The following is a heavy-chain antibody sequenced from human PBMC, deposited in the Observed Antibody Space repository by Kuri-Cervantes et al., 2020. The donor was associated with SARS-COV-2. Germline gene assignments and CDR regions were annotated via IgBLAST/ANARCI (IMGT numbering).Heavy chain of an antibody. CDR2: ISGSGGST. Sequence: GESLKISCAASGFTFSSYAMSWVRQAPGKGLEWVSAISGSGGSTYYADSVKGRFTISRDNSKNTLYPQMNSLRAEDTAVYYCAKDYYYDSSGYPRVVVDYWGQGTLVTVSS. V-gene: IGHV3-23*01. D-gene: IGHD3-22*01. J-gene: IGHJ4*02. CDR3: AKDYYYDSSGYPRVVVDY. CDR1: GFTFSSYA.